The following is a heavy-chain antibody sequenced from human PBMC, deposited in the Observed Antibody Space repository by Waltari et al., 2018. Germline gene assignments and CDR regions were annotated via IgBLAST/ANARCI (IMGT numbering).Heavy chain of an antibody. CDR1: GYIFTAFF. V-gene: IGHV1-2*06. CDR2: INPRSGGT. J-gene: IGHJ4*02. Sequence: QVQLVQSGAEGKNPGAYVQVSCKPSGYIFTAFFLHWIRQAPGQGFVWLGRINPRSGGTNVAQKFQGRITMTRYTSINTAYMELSSLRPDDTAMYYCAREADYWGQGTLVTVSS. CDR3: AREADY.